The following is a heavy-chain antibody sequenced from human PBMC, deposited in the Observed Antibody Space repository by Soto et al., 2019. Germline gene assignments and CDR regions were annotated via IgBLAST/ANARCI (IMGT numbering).Heavy chain of an antibody. Sequence: QVQLVQSGAEVKKPGASVKVTCEASGYTFRSYGISWVRQAPGQGLEWMGWISGYNGHTNYAQKFQVRVTMTTDTSPSTAYMELRSLRSTDTAVYYCARTYSASSSPFYFYMDVWGKGTTVTVSS. CDR2: ISGYNGHT. CDR3: ARTYSASSSPFYFYMDV. V-gene: IGHV1-18*01. D-gene: IGHD6-6*01. CDR1: GYTFRSYG. J-gene: IGHJ6*03.